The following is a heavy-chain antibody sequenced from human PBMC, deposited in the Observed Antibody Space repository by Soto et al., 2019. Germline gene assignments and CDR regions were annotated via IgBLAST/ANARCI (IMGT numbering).Heavy chain of an antibody. Sequence: QVQLVESGGGVVQPGRSLRLSCAASGFTFRNYAMHWVRQAPGKGLEWVAVISYDENNRYYTDSVKGRFTISRDNSKNXRYLQVNNLRAEDTAVYYCARALDTTIASKDNWFDPWGQGTLVTVSS. CDR2: ISYDENNR. CDR1: GFTFRNYA. D-gene: IGHD5-18*01. CDR3: ARALDTTIASKDNWFDP. J-gene: IGHJ5*02. V-gene: IGHV3-30-3*01.